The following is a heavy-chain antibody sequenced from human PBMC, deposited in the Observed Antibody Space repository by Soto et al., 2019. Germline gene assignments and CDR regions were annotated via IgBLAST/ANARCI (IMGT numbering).Heavy chain of an antibody. V-gene: IGHV3-11*04. CDR1: GLTFSDYY. D-gene: IGHD2-2*01. J-gene: IGHJ4*02. CDR3: ARIGIVVVPAAIPH. Sequence: GGSLRLSSAASGLTFSDYYMSWIRQAPGKGLEWVSYISSSGSTIYYADSVKGRFTISRDNAKNSLYLQMNSLRAEDTAVYYCARIGIVVVPAAIPHWGQGTLVTVSS. CDR2: ISSSGSTI.